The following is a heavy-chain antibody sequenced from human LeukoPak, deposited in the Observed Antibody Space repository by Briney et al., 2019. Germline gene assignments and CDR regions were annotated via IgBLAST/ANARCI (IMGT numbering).Heavy chain of an antibody. CDR2: IIPIFGTA. J-gene: IGHJ4*02. CDR1: GYTFSSYV. D-gene: IGHD3-10*01. Sequence: SVKVSCKASGYTFSSYVINWVRQAPGQGLEWMGGIIPIFGTANYAQKFQGRVTITTDESTSTAYMELSSLRSEDTAVYYCASRGGPEGLDYWGQGTLVTVSS. V-gene: IGHV1-69*05. CDR3: ASRGGPEGLDY.